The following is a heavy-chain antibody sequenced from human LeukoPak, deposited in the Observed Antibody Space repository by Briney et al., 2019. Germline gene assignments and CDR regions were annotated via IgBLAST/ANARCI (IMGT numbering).Heavy chain of an antibody. D-gene: IGHD6-13*01. J-gene: IGHJ4*02. V-gene: IGHV3-30*02. CDR3: AKDRVAAAEPDLCDY. Sequence: PGGSLRLSCAASGFTFSSYGMHWVRQAPGKGLEWVAFIRYDGSNKYYADSVKGQFTISRDNSKNTLYLQMNSLRAEDTAVYYCAKDRVAAAEPDLCDYWGQGTLVTVSS. CDR2: IRYDGSNK. CDR1: GFTFSSYG.